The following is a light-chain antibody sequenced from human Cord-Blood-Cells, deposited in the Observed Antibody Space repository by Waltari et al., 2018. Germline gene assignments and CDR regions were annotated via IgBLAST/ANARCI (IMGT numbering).Light chain of an antibody. CDR3: QQRSNWPT. Sequence: VLTQSPATLSLSPGERATLSCRASQSVSSYLAWYQQKPGQAPRLLIYDASNRATGIPARFSGSGSGTDFTLTISSLEPEDFAVYYCQQRSNWPTFGQGTKVEIK. V-gene: IGKV3-11*01. CDR1: QSVSSY. CDR2: DAS. J-gene: IGKJ1*01.